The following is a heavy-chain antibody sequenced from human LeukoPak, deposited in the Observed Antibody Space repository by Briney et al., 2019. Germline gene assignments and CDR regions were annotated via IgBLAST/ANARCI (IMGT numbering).Heavy chain of an antibody. D-gene: IGHD1-1*01. CDR3: ARENFMATSDTTFDI. Sequence: PGGSLRLSCAASGFTVSSNYMSWVRQAPGKGLEWVSFIYSGGSTYYADSVKGRFTISRDDAKNSLYLQMNSLRVEDTAVYYCARENFMATSDTTFDIWGQGTMVSVSS. CDR2: IYSGGST. V-gene: IGHV3-66*01. J-gene: IGHJ3*02. CDR1: GFTVSSNY.